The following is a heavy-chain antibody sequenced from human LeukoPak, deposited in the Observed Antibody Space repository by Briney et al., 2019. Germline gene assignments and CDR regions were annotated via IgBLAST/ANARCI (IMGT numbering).Heavy chain of an antibody. CDR3: ARDRNRHFDY. CDR1: GFTFSSYA. J-gene: IGHJ4*02. V-gene: IGHV3-30-3*01. D-gene: IGHD1-14*01. CDR2: ISYDGSNK. Sequence: GGSLRLSCAASGFTFSSYAMHWVRQAPGKGLEWVAVISYDGSNKYYADSVKGRFTISRDNSKNTLYLQLNSLRAEDTAVYYCARDRNRHFDYWGQGTLVTVSS.